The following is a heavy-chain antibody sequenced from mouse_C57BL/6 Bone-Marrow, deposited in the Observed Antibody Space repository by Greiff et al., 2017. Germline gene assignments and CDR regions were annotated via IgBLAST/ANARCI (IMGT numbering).Heavy chain of an antibody. D-gene: IGHD2-4*01. Sequence: EVKLVESGGGLVQPKGSLTLSCAASGFSFNTYAMHWVRPAPGTGLAWVARIRSNSNNYATYYADSVKDRFTISRDDSESMLYLQMNNLKTEDTAMDYCVRVAYYDYDGFAYWGQGTLVTVSA. J-gene: IGHJ3*01. CDR3: VRVAYYDYDGFAY. CDR1: GFSFNTYA. V-gene: IGHV10-1*01. CDR2: IRSNSNNYAT.